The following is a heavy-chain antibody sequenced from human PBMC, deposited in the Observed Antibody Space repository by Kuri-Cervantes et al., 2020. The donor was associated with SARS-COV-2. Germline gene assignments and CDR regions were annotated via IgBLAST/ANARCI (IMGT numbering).Heavy chain of an antibody. D-gene: IGHD3-3*01. J-gene: IGHJ1*01. V-gene: IGHV1-18*01. CDR3: ATDLRHYDFWSGYYPLGYFQH. CDR2: ISAYNGNT. Sequence: ASVKVSCKASGYTFTSYGISWVRQAPGQGLEWMGWISAYNGNTNYAQKFQGRVTMTEDTSTDTAYMELSSLRSEDTAVYYCATDLRHYDFWSGYYPLGYFQHWGQGTLVTVSS. CDR1: GYTFTSYG.